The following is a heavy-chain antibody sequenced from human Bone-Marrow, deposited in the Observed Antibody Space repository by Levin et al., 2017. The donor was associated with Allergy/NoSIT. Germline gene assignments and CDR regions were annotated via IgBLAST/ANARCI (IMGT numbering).Heavy chain of an antibody. CDR1: GGSISSYY. CDR3: ARASTRNLYYYYGMDV. V-gene: IGHV4-4*07. CDR2: IYTSGST. D-gene: IGHD2/OR15-2a*01. Sequence: SETLSLTCTVSGGSISSYYWSWIRQPAGKGLEWIGRIYTSGSTNYNPSLKSRVTMSVDTSKNQFSLKLSSVTAADTAVYYCARASTRNLYYYYGMDVWGQGTTVTVSS. J-gene: IGHJ6*02.